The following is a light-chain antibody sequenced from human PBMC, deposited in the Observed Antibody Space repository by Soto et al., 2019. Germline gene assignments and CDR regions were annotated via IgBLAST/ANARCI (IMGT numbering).Light chain of an antibody. J-gene: IGLJ1*01. CDR1: SNDVGGYNY. Sequence: QSALTQPASGSGSPGQSITISCTGTSNDVGGYNYVSWYQQHPGKAPKLVIYEVTHPPSGISDRFSGPKSGNTASLTISGLQVEDEADYYSASYATSSPYVFGAGTKVTVL. V-gene: IGLV2-14*01. CDR2: EVT. CDR3: ASYATSSPYV.